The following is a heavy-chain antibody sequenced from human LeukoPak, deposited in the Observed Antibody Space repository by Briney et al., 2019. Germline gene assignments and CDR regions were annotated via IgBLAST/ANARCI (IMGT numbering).Heavy chain of an antibody. V-gene: IGHV4-34*01. Sequence: SETLSLTCTVSGGSIGSYYWSWIRQPPGKRLEWVGESNDSGGTNYNPSLKSRVTISADKSKNQVSLRLTSVTAADTAVYYCARLSVIVGAALEYYYYYMDVWGQGTTVTVSS. D-gene: IGHD1-26*01. CDR2: SNDSGGT. CDR3: ARLSVIVGAALEYYYYYMDV. CDR1: GGSIGSYY. J-gene: IGHJ6*03.